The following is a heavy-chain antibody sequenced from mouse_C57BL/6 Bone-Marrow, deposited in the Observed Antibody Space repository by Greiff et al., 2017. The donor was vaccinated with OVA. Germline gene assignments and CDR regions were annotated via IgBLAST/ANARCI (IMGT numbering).Heavy chain of an antibody. CDR3: ARHEEDYYGSSYHYFDY. V-gene: IGHV1-62-2*01. CDR2: FYPGSGSI. D-gene: IGHD1-1*01. Sequence: VQRVESGAELVKPGASVKLSCKASGYTFTEYTIHWVKQRSGQGLEWIGWFYPGSGSIKYNEKFKDKATLTADKSSSTVYMELSRLTSEDSAVYFCARHEEDYYGSSYHYFDYWGQGTTLTVSS. J-gene: IGHJ2*01. CDR1: GYTFTEYT.